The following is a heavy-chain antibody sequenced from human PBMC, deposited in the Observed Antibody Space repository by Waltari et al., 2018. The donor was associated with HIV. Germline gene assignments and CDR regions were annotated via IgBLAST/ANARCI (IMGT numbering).Heavy chain of an antibody. CDR1: GFSFSNYH. CDR2: IGTSGSPV. CDR3: ARWASGYNGMDV. Sequence: EVPLVESGGGLVQPGACMRLSCVASGFSFSNYHMNLVRQAPGKGLEWISSIGTSGSPVYYAESVEGRFTISKDDVKNLLYLQLNSLRTEDTAIYFCARWASGYNGMDVWGLGTTVTVSS. J-gene: IGHJ6*02. D-gene: IGHD1-26*01. V-gene: IGHV3-48*03.